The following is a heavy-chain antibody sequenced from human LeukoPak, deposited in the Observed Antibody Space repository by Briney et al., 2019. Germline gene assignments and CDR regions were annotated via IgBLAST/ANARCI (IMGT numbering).Heavy chain of an antibody. CDR3: ARDIAYDSSGYYSPHFDY. V-gene: IGHV3-15*01. D-gene: IGHD3-22*01. J-gene: IGHJ4*02. CDR2: IKSKTDGGPT. CDR1: GFTFSNAW. Sequence: PGGSLRLSCAASGFTFSNAWMSWVRQAPGKGLEWVGRIKSKTDGGPTEYAAPVKGRFTISRDNSKNTLYLQMNSLRAEDTAVYYCARDIAYDSSGYYSPHFDYWGQGTLVTVSS.